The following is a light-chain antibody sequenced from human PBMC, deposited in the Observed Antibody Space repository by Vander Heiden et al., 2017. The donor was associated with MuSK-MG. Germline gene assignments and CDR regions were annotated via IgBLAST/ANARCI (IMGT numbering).Light chain of an antibody. J-gene: IGLJ3*02. CDR1: NRDVGDFNH. Sequence: SALTQPRPVSGSPGQSVTISCTGTNRDVGDFNHFPRYQQHPGKAPTVIIYDVSKRTSGVPDRFSGSKSGNTASLTISGLQAEDEADYACCSYAGRYTWVFGGGTKLTVL. CDR2: DVS. V-gene: IGLV2-11*01. CDR3: CSYAGRYTWV.